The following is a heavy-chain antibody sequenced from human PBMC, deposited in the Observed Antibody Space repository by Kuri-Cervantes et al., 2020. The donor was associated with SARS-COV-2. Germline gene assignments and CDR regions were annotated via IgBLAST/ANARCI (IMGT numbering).Heavy chain of an antibody. CDR1: GFTFSGSA. CDR2: IRSKANSYAT. V-gene: IGHV3-73*01. J-gene: IGHJ6*02. CDR3: ARGYCSSTSCPPYYYYGMDV. D-gene: IGHD2-2*01. Sequence: GGSLRLSCAASGFTFSGSAMHWVRQASGKGLEWVGRIRSKANSYATAYAASVKGRFTISRDDSKNTAYLQMNSLRDEDTAVYYCARGYCSSTSCPPYYYYGMDVWGQGTTVTVSS.